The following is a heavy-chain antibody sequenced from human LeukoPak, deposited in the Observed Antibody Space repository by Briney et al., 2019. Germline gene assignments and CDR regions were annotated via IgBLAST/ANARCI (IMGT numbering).Heavy chain of an antibody. Sequence: SETLSLTCTVSGGSISRYSWSGMGQPPGKGLEWIGYIHYSGTTNYNPSLKSRVTISVDTSKNQCSLELSSVTAADTAVYFCARGGRRWYYNMDVWGQGTTVTVSS. CDR1: GGSISRYS. J-gene: IGHJ6*02. CDR3: ARGGRRWYYNMDV. V-gene: IGHV4-59*01. CDR2: IHYSGTT. D-gene: IGHD3-3*01.